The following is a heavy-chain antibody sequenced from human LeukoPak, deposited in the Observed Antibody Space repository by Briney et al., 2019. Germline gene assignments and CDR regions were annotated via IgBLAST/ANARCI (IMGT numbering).Heavy chain of an antibody. J-gene: IGHJ4*02. Sequence: GGSLRLSCAASGFTFSSYSMNWVRQAPGKGLEWVSYISSSSSTIYYADSVKGRFTISRDNAKNSLYLQMNSLRAEDTAVYYCANHPGSSSAAPHFDYWGQGTLVTVSS. D-gene: IGHD6-6*01. CDR1: GFTFSSYS. CDR3: ANHPGSSSAAPHFDY. CDR2: ISSSSSTI. V-gene: IGHV3-48*01.